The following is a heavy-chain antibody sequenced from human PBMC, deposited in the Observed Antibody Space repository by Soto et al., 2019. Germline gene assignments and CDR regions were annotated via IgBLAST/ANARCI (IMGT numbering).Heavy chain of an antibody. CDR2: ISHTGTT. J-gene: IGHJ4*01. D-gene: IGHD2-8*02. Sequence: QVQLQESGPGLVKPSETLSLTCAVSGDSISGSQWWSWVRLPPGKGLEWIGEISHTGTTNYNPSLTSRVTMSVDKPKNQFSLNLTSVTAADTAVYYCTRGFQYWLPTFFWGHGTRVTVSS. CDR1: GDSISGSQW. CDR3: TRGFQYWLPTFF. V-gene: IGHV4-4*02.